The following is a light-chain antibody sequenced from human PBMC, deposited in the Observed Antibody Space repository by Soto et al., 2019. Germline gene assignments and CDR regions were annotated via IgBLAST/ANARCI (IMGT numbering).Light chain of an antibody. CDR1: QSVSSY. J-gene: IGKJ2*01. Sequence: EIVLTQSPATLSLSPGERATLSCRASQSVSSYLAWYQQKPGQAPRLLIYDASNMATGIPARFSVRGAATDFILSISSLDPEDFAVYYFQKRGSFPPTLGQGTKLEIK. V-gene: IGKV3-11*01. CDR2: DAS. CDR3: QKRGSFPPT.